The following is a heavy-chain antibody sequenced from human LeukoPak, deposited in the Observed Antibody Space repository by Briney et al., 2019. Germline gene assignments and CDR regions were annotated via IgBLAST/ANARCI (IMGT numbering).Heavy chain of an antibody. CDR2: ISAYNGNT. CDR1: GYTFTSYG. CDR3: ARGQDYGDYDNAFDI. V-gene: IGHV1-18*01. Sequence: ASVKVSCKASGYTFTSYGISWVRQAPGQGLEWMGWISAYNGNTNYAQKLQDRVTMTTDTSTSTAYMELRSLRSDDTAVYYCARGQDYGDYDNAFDIWGQGTMVTVSS. D-gene: IGHD4-17*01. J-gene: IGHJ3*02.